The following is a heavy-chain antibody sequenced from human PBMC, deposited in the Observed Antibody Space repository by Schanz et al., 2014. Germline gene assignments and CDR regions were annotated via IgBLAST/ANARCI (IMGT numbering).Heavy chain of an antibody. CDR2: ISPSSGGT. Sequence: QVQVIQSGPEVKKPGASVKVSCKASGYTFTNHYLHWVRQAPGQGLEWMGRISPSSGGTNYAQNFQGRVTMTKDTSINTVYMELSTLTSDDTAVYYCARESVSRTRLFDPWGQGTLVTVFS. CDR1: GYTFTNHY. V-gene: IGHV1-2*06. CDR3: ARESVSRTRLFDP. J-gene: IGHJ5*02. D-gene: IGHD3-3*01.